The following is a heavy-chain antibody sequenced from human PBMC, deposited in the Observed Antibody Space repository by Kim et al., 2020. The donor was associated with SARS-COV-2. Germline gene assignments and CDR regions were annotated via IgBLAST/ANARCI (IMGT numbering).Heavy chain of an antibody. Sequence: GGSLRLSCAASGFTFSDYYMSWIRQAPGKGLEWVSYISRSGSTIYYADSVKGRFTISRDNAKNSLYLQMNSLRAEDTAVYYCAREGSSSSYYMDVWGKGTTVTVSS. CDR3: AREGSSSSYYMDV. J-gene: IGHJ6*03. V-gene: IGHV3-11*01. CDR2: ISRSGSTI. D-gene: IGHD6-6*01. CDR1: GFTFSDYY.